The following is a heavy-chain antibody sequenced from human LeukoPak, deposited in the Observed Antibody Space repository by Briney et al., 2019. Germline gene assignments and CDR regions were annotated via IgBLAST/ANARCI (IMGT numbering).Heavy chain of an antibody. Sequence: SETLSLTCTVSGGSISSYYWSWIRQPPGKGLEWIGYIYYSGSTNYNPSLKSRVTISVDTSKSQFSLKLSSVTAADTAVYYCARGGGIRSAFDIWGQGTMVTVSS. CDR2: IYYSGST. CDR1: GGSISSYY. D-gene: IGHD3-3*02. J-gene: IGHJ3*02. CDR3: ARGGGIRSAFDI. V-gene: IGHV4-59*01.